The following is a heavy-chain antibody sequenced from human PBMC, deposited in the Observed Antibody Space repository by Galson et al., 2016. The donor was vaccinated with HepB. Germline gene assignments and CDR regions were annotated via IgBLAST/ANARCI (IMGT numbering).Heavy chain of an antibody. CDR2: ISYDGSNK. Sequence: SLRLSCAASGFTFSSYGMHWVRQAPGKGLEWVAVISYDGSNKYYADSVKGRFTISRDNSKKTLYLQMNSLRAEDTAVYYCAKKGGRGDYGGKGGIDYWGQGTLVTVSS. D-gene: IGHD4-23*01. J-gene: IGHJ4*02. CDR1: GFTFSSYG. V-gene: IGHV3-30*18. CDR3: AKKGGRGDYGGKGGIDY.